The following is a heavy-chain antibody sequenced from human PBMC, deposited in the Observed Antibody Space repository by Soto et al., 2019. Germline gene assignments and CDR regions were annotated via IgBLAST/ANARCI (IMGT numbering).Heavy chain of an antibody. CDR1: GFTFDDYA. V-gene: IGHV3-9*01. J-gene: IGHJ6*02. D-gene: IGHD1-26*01. Sequence: GGSLRLSCAASGFTFDDYAMHWVRQAPGKGLEWVSSISWTGGIIGSADSVKGRFTISRDNAKNSLYLQMNSLRAEDTALYYCAKDQGATRRNGMDVWGQGTTVTVSS. CDR3: AKDQGATRRNGMDV. CDR2: ISWTGGII.